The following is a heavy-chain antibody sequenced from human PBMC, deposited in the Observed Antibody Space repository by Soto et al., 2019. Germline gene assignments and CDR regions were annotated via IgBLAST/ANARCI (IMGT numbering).Heavy chain of an antibody. J-gene: IGHJ4*02. D-gene: IGHD5-12*01. Sequence: EVQLLESGGGSVQPGGSLRLSCAASGFTFSSYAMSWVRQAPGKGLEWVSAISGSGGSTYYADSVKGRFTISRDNSKNTLYLQMNSLRAEDTAVYYCAKTRSSGYGLPYYFDYWGQGTLVTVSS. V-gene: IGHV3-23*01. CDR2: ISGSGGST. CDR3: AKTRSSGYGLPYYFDY. CDR1: GFTFSSYA.